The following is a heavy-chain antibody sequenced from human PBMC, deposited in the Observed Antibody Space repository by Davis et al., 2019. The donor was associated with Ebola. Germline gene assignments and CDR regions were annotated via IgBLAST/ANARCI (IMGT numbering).Heavy chain of an antibody. V-gene: IGHV4-61*01. D-gene: IGHD6-25*01. CDR1: GGSISSSSYY. CDR2: IYYSGTT. CDR3: ARGELSSAFFGLDV. J-gene: IGHJ6*02. Sequence: GSLRLSCTVSGGSISSSSYYWSWIRQPPGKGLEWIGYIYYSGTTNYNPSLRSRVTLSIDTSKNQFSLKRSSVTAADTAVYYCARGELSSAFFGLDVWGQGTTVTVSS.